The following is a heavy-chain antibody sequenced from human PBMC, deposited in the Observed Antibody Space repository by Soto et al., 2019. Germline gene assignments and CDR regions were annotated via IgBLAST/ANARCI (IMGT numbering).Heavy chain of an antibody. Sequence: QVHLVQSGAEVRKPGASVKVSCKASGYSFTSYGISWVRPAPGQGLEWMGWISTDNGNTNYAHNLQGRVSMTIDPSTSTAYMELWSLGSDDTAVYYCARDVPDTSLFVYDHGMDVWGQGTPVTVSS. CDR1: GYSFTSYG. D-gene: IGHD2-21*01. CDR2: ISTDNGNT. J-gene: IGHJ6*02. V-gene: IGHV1-18*01. CDR3: ARDVPDTSLFVYDHGMDV.